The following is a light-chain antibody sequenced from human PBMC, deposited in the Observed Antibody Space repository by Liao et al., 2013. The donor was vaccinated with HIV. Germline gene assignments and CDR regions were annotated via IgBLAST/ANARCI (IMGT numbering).Light chain of an antibody. Sequence: SYELTQPPSVSVSPGQTASITCSGDKLGDKYACWYQQKPGQSPVLVIYQDSKRPSGIPERFSGSNSGNTATLTISGTQALDEADYYCQAWDSYVV. CDR1: KLGDKY. CDR3: QAWDSYVV. J-gene: IGLJ2*01. V-gene: IGLV3-1*01. CDR2: QDS.